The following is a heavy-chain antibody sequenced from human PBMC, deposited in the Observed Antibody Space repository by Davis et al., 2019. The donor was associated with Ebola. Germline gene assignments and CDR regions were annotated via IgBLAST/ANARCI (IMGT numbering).Heavy chain of an antibody. CDR3: ARGEGPMGD. CDR2: IYYSGST. V-gene: IGHV4-59*01. CDR1: GGSISSYY. Sequence: PSETLSLTCTVSGGSISSYYWSWIRQPPGKGLEWIGYIYYSGSTNYNPSLKSRVTISVDTSKNQFSLKLSSVTAADTAVYYCARGEGPMGDWGQGTLVTVSS. J-gene: IGHJ4*02.